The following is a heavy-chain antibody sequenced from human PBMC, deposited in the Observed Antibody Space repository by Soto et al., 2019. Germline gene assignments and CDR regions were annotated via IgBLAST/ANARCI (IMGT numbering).Heavy chain of an antibody. J-gene: IGHJ5*02. CDR2: IYYDGNS. CDR3: ARDRRWLPRGPNNWLDL. Sequence: SETLSLTCTVSGGSINSDAYYWTWVRQPPGKGLEWIGYIYYDGNSQHNPSLKSRVTMSIDTSKNQFSLNLSSVTAADTAVYYCARDRRWLPRGPNNWLDLWGQGTQVTVSS. D-gene: IGHD5-12*01. CDR1: GGSINSDAYY. V-gene: IGHV4-30-4*01.